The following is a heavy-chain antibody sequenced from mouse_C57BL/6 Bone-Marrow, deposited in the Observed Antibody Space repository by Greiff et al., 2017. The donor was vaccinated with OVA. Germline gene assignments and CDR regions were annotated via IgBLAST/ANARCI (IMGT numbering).Heavy chain of an antibody. CDR3: SISGWYLPAY. D-gene: IGHD1-3*01. J-gene: IGHJ2*01. CDR1: GYTFTSYW. V-gene: IGHV1-55*01. CDR2: IYPGSGST. Sequence: QVHVKQPGAELVKPGASVKMSCKASGYTFTSYWITWVKQRPGQGLEWIGDIYPGSGSTNYNEKFKSKATLTVDTSSSTAYMQLSSLTSEDSAVSYCSISGWYLPAYWGQGTTLTVSS.